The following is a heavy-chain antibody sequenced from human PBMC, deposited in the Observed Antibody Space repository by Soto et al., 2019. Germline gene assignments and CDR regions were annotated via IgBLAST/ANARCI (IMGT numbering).Heavy chain of an antibody. CDR3: ARSGGYYYGMDV. J-gene: IGHJ6*02. CDR2: INHSGST. D-gene: IGHD2-15*01. V-gene: IGHV4-34*01. Sequence: SETLSLTCAVYGGSFSGYYWSWIRQPPGKGLEWIGEINHSGSTNYNPSLKSRVTISVDTSKNQFSLKLSSVTAADTAVYYCARSGGYYYGMDVWGQGTTVTVSS. CDR1: GGSFSGYY.